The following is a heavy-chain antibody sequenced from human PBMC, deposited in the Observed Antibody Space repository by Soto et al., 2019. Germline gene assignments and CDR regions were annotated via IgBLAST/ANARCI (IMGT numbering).Heavy chain of an antibody. J-gene: IGHJ4*02. CDR1: GDTFSFYT. Sequence: QVQLVQSGAELKKPGSSVKVSCKASGDTFSFYTINWVRQAPGLGLEWMGRVNPILSMSNYAQKFQCRVTMTADKSTSTAYMELRSLSSEDTALYYCATSYGSGYRAFDYWGQGALVTVSS. CDR3: ATSYGSGYRAFDY. CDR2: VNPILSMS. D-gene: IGHD3-10*01. V-gene: IGHV1-69*02.